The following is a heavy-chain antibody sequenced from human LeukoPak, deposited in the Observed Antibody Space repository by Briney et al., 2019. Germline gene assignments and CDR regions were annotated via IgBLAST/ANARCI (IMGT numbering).Heavy chain of an antibody. Sequence: PSETLSLTCTVSGYSISGGYYWGWIRQPPGKGLEWIGSIYHSGSTYYNPSLKSRVTISVDTSKNQFSLKLSSVTAADTAVYYCARALTVTRDYWGQGTLVTVSS. J-gene: IGHJ4*02. CDR1: GYSISGGYY. CDR2: IYHSGST. CDR3: ARALTVTRDY. V-gene: IGHV4-38-2*02. D-gene: IGHD4-17*01.